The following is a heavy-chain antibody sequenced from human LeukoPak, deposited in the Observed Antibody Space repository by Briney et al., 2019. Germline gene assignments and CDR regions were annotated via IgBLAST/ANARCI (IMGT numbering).Heavy chain of an antibody. J-gene: IGHJ4*02. D-gene: IGHD1-26*01. V-gene: IGHV5-51*01. CDR2: IYPADSDA. CDR1: GSNFPISW. CDR3: ARRRDLYSGSYYPFDY. Sequence: GESLKISCQVSGSNFPISWIAWVRHMPGKGLEWMGIIYPADSDARYSPSFQGQVTISADKSISAAYLQWSSLKASDTAMYYCARRRDLYSGSYYPFDYWGQGTLVTVSS.